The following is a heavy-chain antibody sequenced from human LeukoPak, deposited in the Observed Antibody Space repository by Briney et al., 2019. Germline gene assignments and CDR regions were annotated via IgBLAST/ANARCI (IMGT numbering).Heavy chain of an antibody. J-gene: IGHJ4*02. Sequence: GGSLRLSCAASGFTFSSYAMSWDRQAPGKGLEWVSAISGSGGSTYYADSVKGRFTISRDNSKNTLYLQMNSLRAEDTAVYYCAKAPFFDSPLYYFDYWGQGTLVTVSS. CDR1: GFTFSSYA. CDR3: AKAPFFDSPLYYFDY. CDR2: ISGSGGST. D-gene: IGHD3-9*01. V-gene: IGHV3-23*01.